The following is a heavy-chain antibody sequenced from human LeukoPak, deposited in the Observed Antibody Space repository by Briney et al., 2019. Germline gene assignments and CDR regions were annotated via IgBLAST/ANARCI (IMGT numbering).Heavy chain of an antibody. CDR2: IYPSDSHT. Sequence: GESLKISCQGSGYIFPIYWIGWVRQTPGKGLEWMGIIYPSDSHTIYSPSFQGQVTVSADKSINTAYLQWSSRKASDTAIYYCVRHYRPPQDSRAAKPTGYYYYYMDVWGTGTTVIVSS. V-gene: IGHV5-51*01. CDR1: GYIFPIYW. D-gene: IGHD3-16*02. CDR3: VRHYRPPQDSRAAKPTGYYYYYMDV. J-gene: IGHJ6*03.